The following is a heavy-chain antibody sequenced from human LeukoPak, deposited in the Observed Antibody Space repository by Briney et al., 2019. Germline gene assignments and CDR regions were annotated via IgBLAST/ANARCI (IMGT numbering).Heavy chain of an antibody. CDR3: AKEVRTTVTTMGMDV. Sequence: GGSLRLSCSAFGFTFSSYAMHWVRQAPGKGLEWVAVISYDGSNKYYADSVKGRFTISRDNSKNTLYLQMNSLRAEDTAVYYCAKEVRTTVTTMGMDVWGQGTTVTVSS. J-gene: IGHJ6*02. V-gene: IGHV3-30*04. D-gene: IGHD4-17*01. CDR1: GFTFSSYA. CDR2: ISYDGSNK.